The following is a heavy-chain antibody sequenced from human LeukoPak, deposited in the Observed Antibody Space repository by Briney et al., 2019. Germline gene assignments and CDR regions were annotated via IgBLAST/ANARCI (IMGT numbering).Heavy chain of an antibody. D-gene: IGHD6-13*01. V-gene: IGHV2-5*01. CDR2: IYWNDDK. J-gene: IGHJ4*02. CDR1: GFSLSTSGVG. Sequence: SGPTLVKXTQTLTLTCTFSGFSLSTSGVGVGWIRQPPGKALEWLGLIYWNDDKRYSPSLKSRLTITKDTSKNQVVLTMTNMDPVDTATYYCAHRSRTAAGTNFDYWGQGTLVTVSS. CDR3: AHRSRTAAGTNFDY.